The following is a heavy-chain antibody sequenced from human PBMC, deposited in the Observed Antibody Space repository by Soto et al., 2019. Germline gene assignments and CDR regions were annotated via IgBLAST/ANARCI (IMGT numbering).Heavy chain of an antibody. Sequence: ASVKVSCKASGYTFTSYGISWVRQAPGQGLEWLGWINPHSGATNYAQKFLGRVTMSADTSASTAYMDLARLKSDDTAVYYCERAHALGFSNWFDPWGRGTLVTVSS. V-gene: IGHV1-18*04. J-gene: IGHJ5*02. CDR2: INPHSGAT. D-gene: IGHD3-10*01. CDR1: GYTFTSYG. CDR3: ERAHALGFSNWFDP.